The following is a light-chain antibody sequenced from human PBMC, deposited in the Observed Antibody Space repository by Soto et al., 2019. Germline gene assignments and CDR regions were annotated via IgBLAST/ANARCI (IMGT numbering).Light chain of an antibody. V-gene: IGKV1-5*03. CDR2: KAS. J-gene: IGKJ1*01. CDR1: QSINTW. CDR3: QQYNTYPWT. Sequence: DIQMTQSPSTLSASVGDRVTITCRASQSINTWLAWYRQKPGKAPNLLIYKASSLESGVPSRFSGSGYGTEFTLPISSLQPDDFATYYCQQYNTYPWTFGQGTKVEIK.